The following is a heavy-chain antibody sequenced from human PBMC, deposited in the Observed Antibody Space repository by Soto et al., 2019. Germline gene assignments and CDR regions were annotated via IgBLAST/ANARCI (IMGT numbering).Heavy chain of an antibody. CDR1: GGSISSSSYY. D-gene: IGHD1-26*01. J-gene: IGHJ6*02. Sequence: SETLSLTCTVSGGSISSSSYYWGWIRQPPVKGLDWFGIIFFSGSTYSTPSLKSRVTLSLDTSKNLFSLKLSSVTAADTAVYYCASLDTTYGMDVWGQGTTVTVSS. V-gene: IGHV4-39*01. CDR2: IFFSGST. CDR3: ASLDTTYGMDV.